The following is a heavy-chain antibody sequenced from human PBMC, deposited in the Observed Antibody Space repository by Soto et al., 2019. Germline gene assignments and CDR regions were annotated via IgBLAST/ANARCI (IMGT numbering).Heavy chain of an antibody. CDR2: ITGTSAFT. V-gene: IGHV3-21*01. CDR1: GFVFSDFQ. Sequence: GVLRLSCAASGFVFSDFQFNWVRQAPGGGLEWLSSITGTSAFTEYAESIEGRFTISRDNPNKLLFLHIDNLRPEDTAVYYCARDNLAFQGAFDLWGQGTLVTVSS. D-gene: IGHD3-16*01. CDR3: ARDNLAFQGAFDL. J-gene: IGHJ4*02.